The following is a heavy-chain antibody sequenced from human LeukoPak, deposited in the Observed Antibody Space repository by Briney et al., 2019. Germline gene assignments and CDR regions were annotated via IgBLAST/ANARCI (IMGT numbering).Heavy chain of an antibody. CDR2: FYDGGSI. V-gene: IGHV4-39*01. D-gene: IGHD3-10*01. CDR3: GRPYRVYGHFPFDC. CDR1: GASISGSPYY. Sequence: PSETLSLTCTVSGASISGSPYYWGWIRQSPGKGLEWIGSFYDGGSIYYNPSLESRVIVSVDTSKNQFSLNMSSVTAADAAMYYCGRPYRVYGHFPFDCWGQGILVTVSS. J-gene: IGHJ4*02.